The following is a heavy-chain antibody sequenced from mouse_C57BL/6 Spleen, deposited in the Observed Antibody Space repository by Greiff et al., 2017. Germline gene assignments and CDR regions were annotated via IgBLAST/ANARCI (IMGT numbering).Heavy chain of an antibody. CDR2: IRSKSNNYAT. J-gene: IGHJ3*01. CDR1: GFSFNTYA. D-gene: IGHD1-1*01. Sequence: EVQRVESGGGLVQPKGSLKLSCAASGFSFNTYAMNWVRQAPGKGLEWVARIRSKSNNYATYYADSVKDRFTISRDDSESMLYLQMNNLKTEDTAMYYCVGHYYGSSYGWFAYWGQGTLVTVSA. CDR3: VGHYYGSSYGWFAY. V-gene: IGHV10-1*01.